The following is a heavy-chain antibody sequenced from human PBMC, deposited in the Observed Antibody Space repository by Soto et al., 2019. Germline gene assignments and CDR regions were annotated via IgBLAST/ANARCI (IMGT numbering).Heavy chain of an antibody. Sequence: SETLSLTCAVSGCSISSYYWSWIRQPPGKGLEWIGYIYYSGSTNYNPSLKSRVTISVDTSKNQFSLKLSSVTAADTAVYYCARGSKGVLTGYYDAFDIWGQGTMVTVS. CDR2: IYYSGST. CDR3: ARGSKGVLTGYYDAFDI. V-gene: IGHV4-59*01. D-gene: IGHD3-9*01. CDR1: GCSISSYY. J-gene: IGHJ3*02.